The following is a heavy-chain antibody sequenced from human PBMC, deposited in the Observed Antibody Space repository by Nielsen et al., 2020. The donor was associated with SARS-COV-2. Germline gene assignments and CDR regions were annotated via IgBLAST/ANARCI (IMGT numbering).Heavy chain of an antibody. CDR1: GFTFSSYG. V-gene: IGHV3-33*01. CDR2: IWYDGSNK. Sequence: GGSLRLSCAASGFTFSSYGMHWVRQAPGKGLEWVAVIWYDGSNKYYADSVKGRFTISRDNAKNSLYLQMNSLRAEDTAVYYCARGSRYCSGGSCYFYYYYGMDVWGQGTTVTVSS. CDR3: ARGSRYCSGGSCYFYYYYGMDV. D-gene: IGHD2-15*01. J-gene: IGHJ6*02.